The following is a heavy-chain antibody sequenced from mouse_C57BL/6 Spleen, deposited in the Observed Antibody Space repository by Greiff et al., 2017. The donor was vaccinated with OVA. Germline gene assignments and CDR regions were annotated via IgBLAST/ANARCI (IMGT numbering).Heavy chain of an antibody. V-gene: IGHV1-50*01. CDR1: GYTFTSYW. CDR3: ARGVVPGDWYFDV. D-gene: IGHD1-1*01. Sequence: QVQLKQPGAELVKPGASVKLSCKASGYTFTSYWMQWVKQRPGQGLEWIGEIDPSDSYTNYNQKFKGKATLTVDTSSSTAYMQLSSLTSEDSAVYYCARGVVPGDWYFDVWGTGTTVTVSS. J-gene: IGHJ1*03. CDR2: IDPSDSYT.